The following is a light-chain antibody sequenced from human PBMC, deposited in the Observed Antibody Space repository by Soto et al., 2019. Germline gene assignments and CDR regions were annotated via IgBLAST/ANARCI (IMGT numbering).Light chain of an antibody. J-gene: IGKJ1*01. CDR2: GGS. V-gene: IGKV3-20*01. Sequence: IVLTQSPGTLSLAPGERATLSCRPSQSAHSKYFSWYQQIPGQAPRLLIYGGSSRATGVPDRFSGSGSGTDFTLTIRTLEPEDFAVYYCQHYDASQWTFGQGTKVDIK. CDR1: QSAHSKY. CDR3: QHYDASQWT.